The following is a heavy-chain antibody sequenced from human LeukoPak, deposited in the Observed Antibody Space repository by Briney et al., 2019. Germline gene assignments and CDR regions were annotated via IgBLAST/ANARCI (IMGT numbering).Heavy chain of an antibody. Sequence: GGSLRLSCAASGLTVSSNYMSWVRQAPGKGLEWVAVIYSGGSTYYADSVKGRFTISRDNSKNTLYLQMNSLRAEDTAVYYCANGYSNSWGAYYMDVWGKGTTVTVSS. CDR3: ANGYSNSWGAYYMDV. V-gene: IGHV3-53*01. D-gene: IGHD6-13*01. J-gene: IGHJ6*03. CDR1: GLTVSSNY. CDR2: IYSGGST.